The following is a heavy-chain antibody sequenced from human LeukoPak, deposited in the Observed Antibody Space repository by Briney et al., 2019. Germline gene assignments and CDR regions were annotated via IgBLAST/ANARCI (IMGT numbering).Heavy chain of an antibody. J-gene: IGHJ4*02. CDR1: GFTLSSFG. CDR2: ISYDGSNK. V-gene: IGHV3-30*03. CDR3: TTGSGSYYY. D-gene: IGHD3-10*01. Sequence: PGRSLRLSCAASGFTLSSFGMHWVRQAPGKGLEWVAVISYDGSNKYYADSVKGRFTISRDNSKNTLYLQMNSLRAEDTAVYYCTTGSGSYYYWGQGTLVTVSS.